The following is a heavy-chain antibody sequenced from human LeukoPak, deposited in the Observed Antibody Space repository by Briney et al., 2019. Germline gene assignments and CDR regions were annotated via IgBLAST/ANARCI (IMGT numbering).Heavy chain of an antibody. CDR1: GFTFSSYA. CDR3: AKATIYYYDSSGYLEHYFDY. V-gene: IGHV3-23*01. Sequence: PGGSLRLSCAASGFTFSSYAMSWVRQAPGKGLEWVSAISGSGGSTYYADSVKGRFTISRDNSKNTLYLQMNSLRAEDTAVYYCAKATIYYYDSSGYLEHYFDYWGQGTLVTVSS. J-gene: IGHJ4*02. D-gene: IGHD3-22*01. CDR2: ISGSGGST.